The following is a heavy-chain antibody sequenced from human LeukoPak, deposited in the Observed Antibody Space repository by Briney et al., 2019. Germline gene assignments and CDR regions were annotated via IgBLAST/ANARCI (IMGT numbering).Heavy chain of an antibody. D-gene: IGHD2-2*01. J-gene: IGHJ5*02. CDR2: INPNSGGT. CDR1: GYTFTGYY. CDR3: AREPVVLVPAAILNWFDP. V-gene: IGHV1-2*02. Sequence: GASVKVSCKASGYTFTGYYIHWVRQAPGQGLEWMGWINPNSGGTNYAQKFQGRVTMTRDTSINTAYMEVSRLRSDDTAVYYCAREPVVLVPAAILNWFDPWGRGTLVTVSS.